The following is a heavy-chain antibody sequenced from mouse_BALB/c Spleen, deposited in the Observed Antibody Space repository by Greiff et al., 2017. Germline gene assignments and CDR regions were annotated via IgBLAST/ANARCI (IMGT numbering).Heavy chain of an antibody. CDR1: GFTFTDYY. CDR2: IRNKANGYTT. J-gene: IGHJ1*01. V-gene: IGHV7-3*02. D-gene: IGHD2-3*01. Sequence: EVMLVESGGGLVQPGGSLRLSCATSGFTFTDYYMSWVRQPPGKALEWLGFIRNKANGYTTEYSASVKGRFTISRDNSQSILYLQMNTLRAEDSATYCCATLDGYYYWYFDVWGAGTTVTVSS. CDR3: ATLDGYYYWYFDV.